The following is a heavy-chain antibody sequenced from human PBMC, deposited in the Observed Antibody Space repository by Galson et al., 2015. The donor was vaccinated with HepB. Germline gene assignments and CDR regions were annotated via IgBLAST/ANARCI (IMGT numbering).Heavy chain of an antibody. CDR1: GYTFTSYA. D-gene: IGHD6-6*01. Sequence: SVKVSCKASGYTFTSYAMHWVRQAPGQRLEWMGWINAADGNTKYSQNFQGRVTITRDTSASTAYMELSSLTSEDTAVYYCGREAAARRREDYWGQGTLVTVSS. J-gene: IGHJ4*02. CDR2: INAADGNT. V-gene: IGHV1-3*01. CDR3: GREAAARRREDY.